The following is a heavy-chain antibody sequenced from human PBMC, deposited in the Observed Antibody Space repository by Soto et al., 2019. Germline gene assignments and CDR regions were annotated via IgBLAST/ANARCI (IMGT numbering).Heavy chain of an antibody. Sequence: SETLSLTCIVSGVSMRNSYWTWIRQSAGKGLEWIGRISSSGNTNYNPSLNSRLTMSVDTSKNQVSLKLTSVAAADTAVYYCARGGGVPALGDPWGQGTLVTVSS. V-gene: IGHV4-4*07. CDR3: ARGGGVPALGDP. D-gene: IGHD3-16*01. CDR1: GVSMRNSY. CDR2: ISSSGNT. J-gene: IGHJ5*02.